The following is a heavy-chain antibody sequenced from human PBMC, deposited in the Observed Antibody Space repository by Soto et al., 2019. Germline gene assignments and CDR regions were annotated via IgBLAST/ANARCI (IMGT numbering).Heavy chain of an antibody. CDR2: INPSGGST. CDR3: AREDTRHFDY. CDR1: GYTFTSYY. Sequence: QVQLVQSGAEVKKPGASVKVSCKASGYTFTSYYMHWVRQAPGQGLEWMGIINPSGGSTSYAQKFHGRGTMTRDTYTSTVYMELSSLRSEDTAVYYCAREDTRHFDYWGQGTLVTVSS. V-gene: IGHV1-46*03. J-gene: IGHJ4*02.